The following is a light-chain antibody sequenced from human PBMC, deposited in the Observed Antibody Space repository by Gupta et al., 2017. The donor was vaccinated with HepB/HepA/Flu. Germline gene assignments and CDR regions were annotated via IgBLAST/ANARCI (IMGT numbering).Light chain of an antibody. CDR2: GAS. V-gene: IGKV3-20*01. J-gene: IGKJ2*01. CDR3: QQYWSKPLYN. CDR1: QSLNNDY. Sequence: NVLTQSPDTLSLSPGERVTLSCRASQSLNNDYLGWYQQKPGQAPRLLIYGASSRDTGISDRFSGSGSGKDLTLTISGREQEDYAVYYCQQYWSKPLYNFGQGTKLEIK.